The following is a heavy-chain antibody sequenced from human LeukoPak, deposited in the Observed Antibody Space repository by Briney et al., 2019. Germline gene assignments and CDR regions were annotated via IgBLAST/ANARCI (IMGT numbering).Heavy chain of an antibody. J-gene: IGHJ4*02. CDR3: ARAASELPFDY. CDR1: GYTYTSYY. Sequence: ASVKVSCTASGYTYTSYYMHWVRQAPGQGLEWMGIINPSGGSTSYAQKFQGRVTITRDTSTSTVYMELSSLRSEDTAVYYCARAASELPFDYWGQGTLVTVSS. D-gene: IGHD1-26*01. CDR2: INPSGGST. V-gene: IGHV1-46*01.